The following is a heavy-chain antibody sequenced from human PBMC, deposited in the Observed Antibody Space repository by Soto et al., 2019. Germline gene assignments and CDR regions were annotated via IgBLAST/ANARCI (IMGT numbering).Heavy chain of an antibody. CDR1: GGTFSSYA. CDR3: ARVYAATFFYYFDY. Sequence: SVKVSCKASGGTFSSYAVSWVRQAPGQGLEWMGGLIPIFATANYAQKFQGRVTITADESTNTAYMELRSLRSEDTALYYCARVYAATFFYYFDYWGQGTLVTVSS. D-gene: IGHD1-26*01. V-gene: IGHV1-69*13. CDR2: LIPIFATA. J-gene: IGHJ4*02.